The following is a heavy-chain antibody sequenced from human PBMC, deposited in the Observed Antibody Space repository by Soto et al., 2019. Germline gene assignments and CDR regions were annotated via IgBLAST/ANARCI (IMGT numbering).Heavy chain of an antibody. CDR2: IYYDGTT. V-gene: IGHV4-39*01. Sequence: EILPVTCILASGYKNNTSYYWAWLRQPPGQGLEWIGAIYYDGTTYYTESLKSRVSISVDTSKNQFSLKLNYVTAADTAVYFCARQGRNTKIVLVKHYSAACWGQGTAVT. CDR3: ARQGRNTKIVLVKHYSAAC. D-gene: IGHD3-22*01. J-gene: IGHJ6*01. CDR1: SGYKNNTSYY.